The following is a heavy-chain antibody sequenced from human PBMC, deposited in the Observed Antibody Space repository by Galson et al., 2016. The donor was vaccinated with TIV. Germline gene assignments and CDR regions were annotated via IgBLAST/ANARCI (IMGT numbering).Heavy chain of an antibody. CDR3: ARGRGYSFGSGSSYFDY. Sequence: SVKVSCKASGVTFSLHAISWVRQAPGQGLEWMGSINPIFGTANYAQKFRGRVTITADTSTSTFYMDLSSLRSEDTAIYYCARGRGYSFGSGSSYFDYWGQGSLVTVSS. CDR2: INPIFGTA. J-gene: IGHJ4*02. D-gene: IGHD3-10*01. V-gene: IGHV1-69*06. CDR1: GVTFSLHA.